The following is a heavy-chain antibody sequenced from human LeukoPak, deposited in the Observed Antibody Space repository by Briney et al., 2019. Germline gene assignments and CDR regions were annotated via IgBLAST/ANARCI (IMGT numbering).Heavy chain of an antibody. D-gene: IGHD3-10*01. J-gene: IGHJ4*02. CDR2: IYFGGVT. V-gene: IGHV4-59*01. Sequence: SEALFLTSADPVGSISSDYWRWIRQPPREGLEWGCYIYFGGVTNYNPSLKSRVTTSVDTSKTQFSLNLNSMAAADTTGHYIARERHYYGSGSYWTIDYWGQGTLVSVSS. CDR3: ARERHYYGSGSYWTIDY. CDR1: VGSISSDY.